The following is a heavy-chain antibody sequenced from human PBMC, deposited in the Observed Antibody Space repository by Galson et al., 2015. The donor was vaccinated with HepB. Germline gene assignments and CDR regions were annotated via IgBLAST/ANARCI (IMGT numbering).Heavy chain of an antibody. CDR1: GYSFISYA. D-gene: IGHD3-22*01. Sequence: SVKVSCKASGYSFISYAIHWVRQAPGQRLEWMGWINGGYGNTKFSQKFQGRVTFTRDTPASTAYMELSSLRSEDTAVYYCARAGDYYDSRGFISDAFEVWGQGTMVTVSS. CDR2: INGGYGNT. J-gene: IGHJ3*01. V-gene: IGHV1-3*01. CDR3: ARAGDYYDSRGFISDAFEV.